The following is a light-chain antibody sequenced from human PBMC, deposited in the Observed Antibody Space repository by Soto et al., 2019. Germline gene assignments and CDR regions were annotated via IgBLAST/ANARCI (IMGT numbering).Light chain of an antibody. V-gene: IGKV3-15*01. CDR1: QTISGT. CDR2: GAS. J-gene: IGKJ1*01. CDR3: QQYDNWPWT. Sequence: EILMTQSPATLSVSPGGRATLSCRASQTISGTLALYQQKPGQAPRLLIHGASTRAPGFPARFSGSGSGTDFTLTISSLQSEDFEVYYCQQYDNWPWTFGQGTTVDIK.